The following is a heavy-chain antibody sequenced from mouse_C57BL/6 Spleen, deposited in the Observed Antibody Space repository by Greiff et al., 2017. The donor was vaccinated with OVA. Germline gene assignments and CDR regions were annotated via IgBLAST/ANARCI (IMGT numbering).Heavy chain of an antibody. CDR2: IDPSDSET. D-gene: IGHD1-1*01. CDR3: ARESGSSFYYAMDY. V-gene: IGHV1-52*01. Sequence: QVQLQQSGAELVRPGSSVKLSCKASGYTFTSYWMHWVKQRPIQGLEWIGNIDPSDSETHYNQKFKDKATLTVDKSSSTAYMQLSSLTSEDSAVYYCARESGSSFYYAMDYWGQGTSVTVSS. CDR1: GYTFTSYW. J-gene: IGHJ4*01.